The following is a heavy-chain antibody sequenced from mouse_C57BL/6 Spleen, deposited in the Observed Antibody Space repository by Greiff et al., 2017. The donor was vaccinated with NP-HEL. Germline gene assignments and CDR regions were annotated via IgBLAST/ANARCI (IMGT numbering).Heavy chain of an antibody. CDR2: INPYNGGT. CDR3: AIYYGSSPSYAMDY. Sequence: EVKLQESGPVLVKPGASVKMSCKASGYTFTDYYMNWVKQSHGKSLEWIGVINPYNGGTSYNQKFKGKATLTVDKSSSTAYIELNSLTSEDSAFYYCAIYYGSSPSYAMDYWGQGTSVTVSS. V-gene: IGHV1-19*01. D-gene: IGHD1-1*01. CDR1: GYTFTDYY. J-gene: IGHJ4*01.